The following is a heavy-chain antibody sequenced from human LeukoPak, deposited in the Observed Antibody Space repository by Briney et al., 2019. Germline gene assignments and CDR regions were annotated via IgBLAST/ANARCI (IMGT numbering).Heavy chain of an antibody. CDR2: INTDGSST. D-gene: IGHD6-19*01. CDR3: ASWPVGWYGEDS. CDR1: RLTFSSYW. Sequence: GGSLRLSCAASRLTFSSYWMLWVRQAPGKGLVWVSRINTDGSSTSYADSVKGRFTISRDTPKNTLYLQMNSLRVEDTAVYYCASWPVGWYGEDSWGQGTLVTVSS. V-gene: IGHV3-74*01. J-gene: IGHJ4*02.